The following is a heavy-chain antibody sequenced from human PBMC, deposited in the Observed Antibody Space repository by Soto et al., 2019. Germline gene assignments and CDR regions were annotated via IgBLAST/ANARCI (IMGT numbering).Heavy chain of an antibody. CDR1: GGSISSSSYY. CDR2: MYYSGGT. CDR3: ARQNYDFWPPNWFDP. J-gene: IGHJ5*02. V-gene: IGHV4-39*01. D-gene: IGHD3-3*01. Sequence: SETLSLTCTVSGGSISSSSYYWGWIRQPPGKGLEWIGSMYYSGGTYYNPSLKSRVTISVDTSKNQFSLKLNSVTAADTAVYYCARQNYDFWPPNWFDPWGRRTLVTVSS.